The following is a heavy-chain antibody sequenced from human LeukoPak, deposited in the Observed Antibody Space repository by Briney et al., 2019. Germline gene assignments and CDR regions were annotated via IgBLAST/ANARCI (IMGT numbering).Heavy chain of an antibody. CDR1: GYTFTSYG. Sequence: GASVRVSCKASGYTFTSYGISWVRQAPGQGLEWMGWISAYNGNTNYAQKLQGRVTMTTDTSTSTAYMELRSLRSDDTAVYYCARCDDSSGYYSPDCWGQGTHVTVSS. J-gene: IGHJ4*02. CDR3: ARCDDSSGYYSPDC. CDR2: ISAYNGNT. D-gene: IGHD3-22*01. V-gene: IGHV1-18*01.